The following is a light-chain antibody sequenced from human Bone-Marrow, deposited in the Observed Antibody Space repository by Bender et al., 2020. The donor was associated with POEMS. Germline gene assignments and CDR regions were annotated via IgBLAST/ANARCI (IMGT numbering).Light chain of an antibody. CDR3: SPWDDSLNGWV. Sequence: NFGNNAANWYQHVPGTAPKLLIYSNNQRPSGVPDRFSASTSGTSASLAISGLHSDDEADYYCSPWDDSLNGWVFGGGTKLTVL. J-gene: IGLJ3*02. CDR2: SNN. CDR1: NFGNNA. V-gene: IGLV1-44*01.